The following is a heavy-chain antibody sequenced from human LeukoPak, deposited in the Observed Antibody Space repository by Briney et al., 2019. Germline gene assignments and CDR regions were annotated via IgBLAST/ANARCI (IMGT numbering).Heavy chain of an antibody. CDR3: VRDRENSYFEY. Sequence: GGSLRLSCAASRFTLKSYGMHWVRQAPGKGLEWVAVIWYDGSNKYYADSVKGRFTISRDNSKNTLYLQMNSLRAEDTAVYYCVRDRENSYFEYWGQGTPVTVSS. J-gene: IGHJ4*02. V-gene: IGHV3-33*01. CDR1: RFTLKSYG. CDR2: IWYDGSNK. D-gene: IGHD4-23*01.